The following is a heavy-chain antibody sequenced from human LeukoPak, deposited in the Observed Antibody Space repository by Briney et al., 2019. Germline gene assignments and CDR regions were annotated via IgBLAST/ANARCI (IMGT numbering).Heavy chain of an antibody. J-gene: IGHJ3*02. CDR2: IKHSGST. CDR1: GGSFSGYY. CDR3: ARGDILTGYRDRDPDAFDI. V-gene: IGHV4-34*01. Sequence: SDTLSLTCAVYGGSFSGYYWSWIRQPPGKGLEWIGEIKHSGSTNYNPSLKSRVTISVDTSKNQFSLKLSSVTAADTAVYYCARGDILTGYRDRDPDAFDIWGQGTMVTVSS. D-gene: IGHD3-9*01.